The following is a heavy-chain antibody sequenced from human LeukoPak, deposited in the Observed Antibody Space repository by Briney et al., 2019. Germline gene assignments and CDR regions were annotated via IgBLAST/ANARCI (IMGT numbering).Heavy chain of an antibody. V-gene: IGHV4-39*07. CDR1: GGSISSSSYC. Sequence: ASETLSLTCTVSGGSISSSSYCWGWIRQPPGKGLEWIGSIYYSGSTYYNPSLKSRVTISVDTSKNQFSLKLSSVTAADTAVYYCARCIGDFWSGYLGWFDPWGQGTLVTVSS. CDR3: ARCIGDFWSGYLGWFDP. J-gene: IGHJ5*02. CDR2: IYYSGST. D-gene: IGHD3-3*01.